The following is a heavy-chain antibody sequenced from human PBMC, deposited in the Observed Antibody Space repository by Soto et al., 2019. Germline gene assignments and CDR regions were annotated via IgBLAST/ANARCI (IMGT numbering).Heavy chain of an antibody. V-gene: IGHV4-4*02. CDR3: ARTEAGAFHI. CDR2: IHHIGTT. CDR1: GGSLTTFNW. Sequence: QVQLQESGPGLVKPSGILSLTCAVSGGSLTTFNWLSWVRQPPGKGLEWIGEIHHIGTTNYNPSLDSRVTISLDKSRNHCSLTLISVTAADSAVYYCARTEAGAFHIWGQGKMITVSS. D-gene: IGHD3-10*01. J-gene: IGHJ3*02.